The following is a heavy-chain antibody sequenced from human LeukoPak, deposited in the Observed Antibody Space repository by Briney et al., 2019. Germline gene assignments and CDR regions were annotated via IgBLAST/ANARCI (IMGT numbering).Heavy chain of an antibody. CDR3: ARDRETYYDILTGYYTLGDAFDI. D-gene: IGHD3-9*01. CDR1: GFTFSTYW. CDR2: INRDGSST. V-gene: IGHV3-74*01. J-gene: IGHJ3*02. Sequence: PGGSLRLSCAASGFTFSTYWMHWVRQAPGKGRLWVSRINRDGSSTSYADSVKGRFTISRDNAKNTLYLQMNSLRAEATAVYYCARDRETYYDILTGYYTLGDAFDIWGQGTMVTVSS.